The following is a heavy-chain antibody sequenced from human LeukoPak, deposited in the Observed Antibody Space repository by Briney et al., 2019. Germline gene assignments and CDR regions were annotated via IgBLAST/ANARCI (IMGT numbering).Heavy chain of an antibody. V-gene: IGHV3-66*01. D-gene: IGHD5-18*01. CDR1: GFTVSSNY. CDR3: ARDLGGDTATVY. CDR2: IYSGGET. J-gene: IGHJ4*02. Sequence: GGSLRLSCAASGFTVSSNYMNWVRQAPGRGLEWVSVIYSGGETYYADSVKGRFTISRDNSKNTVFLQMNSLRVDDTAVYHCARDLGGDTATVYWGQGTLVTVSS.